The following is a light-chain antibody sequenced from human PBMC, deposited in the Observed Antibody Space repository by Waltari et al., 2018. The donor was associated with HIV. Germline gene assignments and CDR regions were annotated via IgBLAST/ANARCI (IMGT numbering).Light chain of an antibody. J-gene: IGLJ1*01. V-gene: IGLV3-19*01. Sequence: SSELTQDPAVSVALGQTVRITCQGDSLRSYYASWYQQKPGKATVLVTYGKNNRPSGIPDRFSCASSGNTASLTITGAQAEDEADYDCNSRDSSGNHHYVFGTGTKVTVL. CDR1: SLRSYY. CDR3: NSRDSSGNHHYV. CDR2: GKN.